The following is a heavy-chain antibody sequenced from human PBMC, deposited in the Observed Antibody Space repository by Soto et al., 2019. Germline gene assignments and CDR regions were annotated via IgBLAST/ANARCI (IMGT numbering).Heavy chain of an antibody. J-gene: IGHJ6*02. CDR1: GFTFSSYA. D-gene: IGHD1-20*01. Sequence: QVQLVESGGGVVQPGRSLRLSCAASGFTFSSYAMHWVRQAPGKGLEWVAVISYDGSNKYYADSVKGRFTISRDNSKNPLYLQMTSLRAEDTAVYYCAREEVSARQPYGMDVWGQGTTVTVSS. CDR3: AREEVSARQPYGMDV. V-gene: IGHV3-30-3*01. CDR2: ISYDGSNK.